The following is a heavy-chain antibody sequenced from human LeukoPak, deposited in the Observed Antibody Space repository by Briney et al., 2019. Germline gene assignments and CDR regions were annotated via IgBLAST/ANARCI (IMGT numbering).Heavy chain of an antibody. D-gene: IGHD3-22*01. Sequence: ASVKVSCKATSRISWVRQSPGQGLEWMGWIGTYGGDTYYAQKFQGRITVTTDTSTSTVYMELRNLRSDDTAVYYCARDLWNFYDDSGYNRDFDSWGQGTLATVSS. CDR1: TSR. CDR3: ARDLWNFYDDSGYNRDFDS. J-gene: IGHJ5*01. CDR2: IGTYGGDT. V-gene: IGHV1-18*01.